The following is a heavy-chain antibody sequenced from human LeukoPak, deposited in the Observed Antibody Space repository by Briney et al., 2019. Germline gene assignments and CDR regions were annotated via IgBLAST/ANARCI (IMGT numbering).Heavy chain of an antibody. D-gene: IGHD5-24*01. CDR1: GFTFSSCW. J-gene: IGHJ4*02. V-gene: IGHV3-74*01. Sequence: PGGSLRLSCVASGFTFSSCWMHWVRQAPGKGLVWVARIKGDGSFTNYADSVNGRFTISRDNAKNTLYLHMHGLRADDTALYYCVRDGDVFNFDYWGQGNLVTVS. CDR3: VRDGDVFNFDY. CDR2: IKGDGSFT.